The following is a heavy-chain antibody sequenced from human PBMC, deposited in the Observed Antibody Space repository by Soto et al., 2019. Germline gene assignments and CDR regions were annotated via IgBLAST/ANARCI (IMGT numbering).Heavy chain of an antibody. Sequence: PSETLSLTCTVSGGSISSSSYYWGWIRQPPGKGLEWIGEIHPSGSTHYNPSLKTRVTISLDTSKNQLSLKLTSVTAADTAVYYCARLPKYCTGASCYSRSGYFDYWGQGTLVTVSS. J-gene: IGHJ4*02. CDR2: IHPSGST. CDR1: GGSISSSSYY. D-gene: IGHD2-15*01. V-gene: IGHV4-39*01. CDR3: ARLPKYCTGASCYSRSGYFDY.